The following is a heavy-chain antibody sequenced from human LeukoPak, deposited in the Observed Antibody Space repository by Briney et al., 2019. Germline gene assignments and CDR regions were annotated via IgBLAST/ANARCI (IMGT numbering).Heavy chain of an antibody. CDR2: IIPILGIA. J-gene: IGHJ4*02. V-gene: IGHV1-69*04. CDR1: GGTFSSYA. D-gene: IGHD4-23*01. CDR3: ARGVDYGGNSVPDY. Sequence: SVKVSCKASGGTFSSYAISWVRQAPGQGLEWMGRIIPILGIANYAQKFQGRVTITADKSTSTAYMELSSLRSEDTAVYYCARGVDYGGNSVPDYWGQGTLVTVSS.